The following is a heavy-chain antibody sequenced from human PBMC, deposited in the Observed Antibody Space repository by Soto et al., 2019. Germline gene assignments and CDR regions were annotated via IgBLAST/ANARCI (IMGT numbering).Heavy chain of an antibody. D-gene: IGHD1-26*01. CDR3: ARAGIVATTHLGWFDP. CDR1: GFKFSNYG. V-gene: IGHV3-33*01. Sequence: QVQLVESGGGVVQPGRSLRLSCSASGFKFSNYGFHWVRQAPGKGLEWVAAIWPDGNIEHYLDAVKGRFTISRDNSNNTLPWQMNSLSPDDTAIYYCARAGIVATTHLGWFDPWGQGTLVIVSS. CDR2: IWPDGNIE. J-gene: IGHJ5*02.